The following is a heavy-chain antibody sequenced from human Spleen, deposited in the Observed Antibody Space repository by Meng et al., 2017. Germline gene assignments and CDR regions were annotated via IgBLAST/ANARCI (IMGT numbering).Heavy chain of an antibody. CDR3: ARAGQHLVHNNLGC. CDR2: INPNRGGT. Sequence: QVTLVESEAEVKETGPAVKVSCKASGYTCTGYYMQWVRQAPGQGLELMGRINPNRGGTNYAQKFQGRVTMTRDTSISTAYLELRRVGSDDTAVYYSARAGQHLVHNNLGCWGQGTLVTVSS. V-gene: IGHV1-2*06. CDR1: GYTCTGYY. D-gene: IGHD6-13*01. J-gene: IGHJ4*02.